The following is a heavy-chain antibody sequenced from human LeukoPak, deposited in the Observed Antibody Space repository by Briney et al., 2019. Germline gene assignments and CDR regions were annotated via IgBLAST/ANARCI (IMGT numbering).Heavy chain of an antibody. V-gene: IGHV3-21*01. CDR2: VSSSSSYI. J-gene: IGHJ4*02. D-gene: IGHD5-12*01. CDR3: ARDQVDIVATSSDY. Sequence: GGSLRLSCAASGFTFSSYSMNWVRQAPGEGLEWASSVSSSSSYIYYADSVKGRFTISRDNAKNSLYLQMNSLRAEDTAVYYCARDQVDIVATSSDYWGQGTLVTVSS. CDR1: GFTFSSYS.